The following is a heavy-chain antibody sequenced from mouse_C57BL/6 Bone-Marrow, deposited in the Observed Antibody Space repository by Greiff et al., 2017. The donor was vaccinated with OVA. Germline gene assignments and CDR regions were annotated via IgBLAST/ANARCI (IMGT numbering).Heavy chain of an antibody. CDR3: ATFTTVVAPYAMDY. CDR1: GFSLTSYG. CDR2: IWSGGST. V-gene: IGHV2-2*01. J-gene: IGHJ4*01. D-gene: IGHD1-1*01. Sequence: VKLQESGPGLVQPSQSLSITCTVSGFSLTSYGVHWVRQSPGKGLEWLGVIWSGGSTDYNAAFISRLSISKDNSKSQVFFKMNSLQADDTAIYYCATFTTVVAPYAMDYWGQGTSVTVSS.